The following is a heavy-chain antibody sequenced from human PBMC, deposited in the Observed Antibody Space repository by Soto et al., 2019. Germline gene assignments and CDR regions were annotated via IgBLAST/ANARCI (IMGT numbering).Heavy chain of an antibody. CDR3: ARDSFDTAMVTGVVFNWFDP. V-gene: IGHV3-30-3*01. CDR1: GFTFSSYA. D-gene: IGHD5-18*01. Sequence: GGSLRLSCAASGFTFSSYAMHWVRQAPGKGLEWVAVISYDGSNKYYADSVKGRFTISRDNSKNTLYLQMNSLRAEDTAVYYCARDSFDTAMVTGVVFNWFDPWGQGTLVTVSS. CDR2: ISYDGSNK. J-gene: IGHJ5*02.